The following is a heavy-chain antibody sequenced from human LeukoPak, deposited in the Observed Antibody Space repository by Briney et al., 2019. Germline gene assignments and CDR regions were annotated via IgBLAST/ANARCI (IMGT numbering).Heavy chain of an antibody. CDR1: GFTFSSYA. CDR2: ISYDGSNK. V-gene: IGHV3-30*01. J-gene: IGHJ4*02. CDR3: ARSYEKQITIFGVVISPFDY. D-gene: IGHD3-3*01. Sequence: GRSLRLSCAACGFTFSSYAMHWVRQAPGKGLEGVGVISYDGSNKYYADSVKGRFTISRDNSKNTLYLQMNSLRAEDTAVYYCARSYEKQITIFGVVISPFDYWGQGTLVTVSS.